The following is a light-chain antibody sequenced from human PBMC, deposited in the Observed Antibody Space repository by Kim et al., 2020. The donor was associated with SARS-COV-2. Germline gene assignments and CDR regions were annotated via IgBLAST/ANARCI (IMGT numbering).Light chain of an antibody. CDR3: SSYTSSTTYV. V-gene: IGLV2-14*04. J-gene: IGLJ1*01. Sequence: GQSITLSCTGTSSDVDGYNYVSWYQQHPGKAPKRVIYDVSKRPSAVSNRFSGSKSGNTASLTISGLQAEDEADYYCSSYTSSTTYVFGTGTKVTVL. CDR2: DVS. CDR1: SSDVDGYNY.